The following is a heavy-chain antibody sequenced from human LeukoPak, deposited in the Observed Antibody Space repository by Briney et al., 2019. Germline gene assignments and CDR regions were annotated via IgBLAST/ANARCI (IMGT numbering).Heavy chain of an antibody. D-gene: IGHD3-10*01. V-gene: IGHV2-70*04. J-gene: IGHJ6*02. CDR3: ARTSVLLVRGEITRYGMDV. CDR2: VDWDDDK. Sequence: KKSGPALVKPTQTLTLTCTFSGFSLSSIGMCVSWIRQPPGKALEWLARVDWDDDKFYNTSLKSRLTLSEDTSKNQVVLTMTNMDPLDTATYYCARTSVLLVRGEITRYGMDVWGQGTTVTVSS. CDR1: GFSLSSIGMC.